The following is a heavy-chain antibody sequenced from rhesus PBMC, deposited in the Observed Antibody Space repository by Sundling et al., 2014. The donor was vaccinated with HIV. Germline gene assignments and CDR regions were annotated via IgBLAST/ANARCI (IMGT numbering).Heavy chain of an antibody. D-gene: IGHD5-42*01. V-gene: IGHV3S42*01. Sequence: EVQLVESGGGLVQPGGSLRLSCAASGFTFSSYGMYWVRQAPGKGLEWISAISSGGGSTYYADSVKGRFTISRDNSKNTLSLQMNSLRAEDTAVYYCAKGWGYSGYIPLGNYFDYWGQGVLVTVSS. CDR3: AKGWGYSGYIPLGNYFDY. CDR1: GFTFSSYG. CDR2: ISSGGGST. J-gene: IGHJ4*01.